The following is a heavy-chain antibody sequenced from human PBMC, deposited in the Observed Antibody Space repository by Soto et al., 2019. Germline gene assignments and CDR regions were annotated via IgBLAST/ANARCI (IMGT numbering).Heavy chain of an antibody. CDR1: GGSFSGYY. CDR2: MNHSGSA. V-gene: IGHV4-34*01. D-gene: IGHD3-10*01. Sequence: KTSETLSLTCAVCGGSFSGYYWRWICQPPGKGLGWIGVMNHSGSANYNPSLKIRGTISVDTSKNQFSLKLSSVTAADKAVSYCARRGRPLFDYWGQGTLVTVSS. CDR3: ARRGRPLFDY. J-gene: IGHJ4*02.